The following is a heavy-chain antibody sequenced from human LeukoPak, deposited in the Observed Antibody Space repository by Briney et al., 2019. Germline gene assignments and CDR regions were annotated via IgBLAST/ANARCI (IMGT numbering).Heavy chain of an antibody. CDR1: GFTLSSYS. Sequence: GGSLRLSCAASGFTLSSYSMNWVRQAPGKGLEWVSSISSSSSYIYYADSVKGRFTISRDNAKNSLYLQMNSLRAEDTAVYYCARDSTFWSGQYYYGMDVWGQGTTVTVSS. CDR3: ARDSTFWSGQYYYGMDV. CDR2: ISSSSSYI. D-gene: IGHD3-3*01. J-gene: IGHJ6*02. V-gene: IGHV3-21*01.